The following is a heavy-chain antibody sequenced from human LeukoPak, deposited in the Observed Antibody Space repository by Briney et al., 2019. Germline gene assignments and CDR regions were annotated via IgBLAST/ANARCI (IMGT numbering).Heavy chain of an antibody. CDR2: ISYDGSNK. CDR1: GFTFSSYA. Sequence: PGGSLRLSCAASGFTFSSYAMHWVRQAPGKGLEWVAVISYDGSNKYYADSVKGRFTISRDNSKNTLYLQMNSLRAEDTAVYYCARESGSYWEGIFDYWGQGTLVTVSS. V-gene: IGHV3-30-3*01. CDR3: ARESGSYWEGIFDY. J-gene: IGHJ4*02. D-gene: IGHD1-26*01.